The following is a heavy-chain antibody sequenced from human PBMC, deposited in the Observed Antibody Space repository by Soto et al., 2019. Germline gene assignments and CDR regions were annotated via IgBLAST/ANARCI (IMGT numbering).Heavy chain of an antibody. J-gene: IGHJ4*02. V-gene: IGHV4-31*03. CDR1: GGSISSGGYY. CDR3: AREDDGGQVDY. Sequence: QVQLQESGPGLVKPSQTLSLTCTVSGGSISSGGYYWSWIRQHTGKGLEWIGYIYYSGSTYYDPSLKSRVTISVDTSKNQFSLKLSSVTAADTAVYYCAREDDGGQVDYWGQGTLVTVSS. D-gene: IGHD4-17*01. CDR2: IYYSGST.